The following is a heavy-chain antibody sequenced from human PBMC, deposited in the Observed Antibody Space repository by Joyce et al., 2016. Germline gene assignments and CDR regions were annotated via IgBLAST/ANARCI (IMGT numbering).Heavy chain of an antibody. CDR1: GFTFSNYA. CDR3: ARAYGVAAVRYYFDY. CDR2: ISGSVGNT. D-gene: IGHD2-15*01. V-gene: IGHV3-23*01. J-gene: IGHJ4*02. Sequence: EVHLLESGGGLVQPGGSLRLCCVASGFTFSNYAMTWVRQAPGKGLEWVSTISGSVGNTYYADSVKGRFTISRDNFKNTLFLRMNSLRVEDTAQYYCARAYGVAAVRYYFDYWGQGTLIAVSS.